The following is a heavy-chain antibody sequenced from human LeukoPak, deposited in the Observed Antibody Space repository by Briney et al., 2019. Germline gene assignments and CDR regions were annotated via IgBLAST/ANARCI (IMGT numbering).Heavy chain of an antibody. CDR1: RFTFSAYA. V-gene: IGHV3-30-3*01. J-gene: IGHJ6*02. CDR3: ARDRSSSFSDNYYGMGV. Sequence: PGTSLRLSCAASRFTFSAYAMHWVRQAPGKGLEWVAITSYDGSNKYYADSVKGRFTISRDNSKNTLYLQMNSLRAEDTAVYYCARDRSSSFSDNYYGMGVWGQGTTVTVSS. CDR2: TSYDGSNK. D-gene: IGHD6-6*01.